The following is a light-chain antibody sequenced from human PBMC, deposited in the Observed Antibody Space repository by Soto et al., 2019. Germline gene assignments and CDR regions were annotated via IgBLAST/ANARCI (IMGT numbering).Light chain of an antibody. CDR2: GAS. V-gene: IGKV3D-15*01. J-gene: IGKJ1*01. CDR1: QSVSRW. CDR3: QQNSNLQGT. Sequence: MTQSPSTLSASVGDRVTITCRASQSVSRWLAWYQQKPGQAPRLLIYGASSRATGIPDRFSGSGSGTDFSLTISSLEPEDFAVYYCQQNSNLQGTFGQGTKVDIK.